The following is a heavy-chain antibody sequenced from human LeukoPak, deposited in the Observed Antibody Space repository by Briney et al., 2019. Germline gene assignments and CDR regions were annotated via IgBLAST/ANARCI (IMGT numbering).Heavy chain of an antibody. Sequence: GESLKISCKGSGYSFTSYWIGWVRQMTGKGLEWMGIIYPGDSDTRYSPSFQGQVTISADKSISTAYLQWSSLKASDTAMYYCARLPDSSGYYYDSAFDIWGQGTMVTVSS. CDR1: GYSFTSYW. V-gene: IGHV5-51*01. D-gene: IGHD3-22*01. CDR3: ARLPDSSGYYYDSAFDI. CDR2: IYPGDSDT. J-gene: IGHJ3*02.